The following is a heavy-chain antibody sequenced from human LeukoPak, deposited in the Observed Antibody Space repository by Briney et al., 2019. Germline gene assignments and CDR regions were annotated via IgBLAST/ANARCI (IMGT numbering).Heavy chain of an antibody. V-gene: IGHV4-31*03. CDR1: GGSISSGGYY. Sequence: SETLSLTCTVSGGSISSGGYYWSWIRQHPGKGLEWIGYIYHSGSTYYNPSLKSRVTISVDTSKNQFSLKLSSVTAADTAVYYCARGLGSTKMFGYWGQGTLVTVSS. D-gene: IGHD1-26*01. CDR2: IYHSGST. J-gene: IGHJ4*02. CDR3: ARGLGSTKMFGY.